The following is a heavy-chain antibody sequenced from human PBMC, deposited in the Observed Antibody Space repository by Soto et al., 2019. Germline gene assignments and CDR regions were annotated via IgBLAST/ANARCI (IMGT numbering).Heavy chain of an antibody. CDR2: IWYDGSNK. CDR3: ARDSTRVEYYYYGMDV. Sequence: PGGSLRLSCAASGFTFSSYGMHWVRQAPGKGLEWVAVIWYDGSNKYYADSVKGRFTISRDNSKNTLYLQMNSLRAEDTAVYYCARDSTRVEYYYYGMDVWGQGTTVTVSS. V-gene: IGHV3-33*01. CDR1: GFTFSSYG. D-gene: IGHD1-1*01. J-gene: IGHJ6*02.